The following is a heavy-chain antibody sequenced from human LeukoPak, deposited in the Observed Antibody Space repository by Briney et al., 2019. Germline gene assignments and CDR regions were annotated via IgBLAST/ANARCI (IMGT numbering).Heavy chain of an antibody. CDR1: GFTFSSYA. CDR2: ISYDGSNK. CDR3: ARAPLSSMVRGVIGFDY. Sequence: GGSLRLSCAASGFTFSSYAMHWVRQAPGKGLEWVAVISYDGSNKYYADSVKGRFTISRDNSKNTLYLQMNSLRVEDTAVYYCARAPLSSMVRGVIGFDYWGQGTLVTVSS. J-gene: IGHJ4*02. D-gene: IGHD3-10*01. V-gene: IGHV3-30-3*01.